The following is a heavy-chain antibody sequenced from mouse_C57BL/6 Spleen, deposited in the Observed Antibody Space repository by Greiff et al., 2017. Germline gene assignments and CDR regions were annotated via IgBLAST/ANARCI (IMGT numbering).Heavy chain of an antibody. Sequence: EVQVVESGGGLVQPGESLKLSCESNEYEFPSHDMSWVRKTPERRLELVAAINSDGGSTYYPDTMERRFIISRDNTKKTLYLQMSSLRSEDTALYYGARQGGHGWYFDVWGTGTTVTVSS. D-gene: IGHD3-3*01. V-gene: IGHV5-2*01. J-gene: IGHJ1*03. CDR1: EYEFPSHD. CDR3: ARQGGHGWYFDV. CDR2: INSDGGST.